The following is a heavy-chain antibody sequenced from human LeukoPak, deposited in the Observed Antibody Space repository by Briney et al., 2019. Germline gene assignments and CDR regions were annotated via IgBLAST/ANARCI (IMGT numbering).Heavy chain of an antibody. CDR3: ARLTGTTGGFDY. J-gene: IGHJ4*02. D-gene: IGHD1-20*01. Sequence: AAVKVSCKASGYTFTSYYMHWVRQAPGQGLEWMGIINPSGGSTSYAQKFQGRVTMTRDTSTGTVYMELSSLRSEDTAVYYCARLTGTTGGFDYWGQGTLVTVS. CDR2: INPSGGST. CDR1: GYTFTSYY. V-gene: IGHV1-46*01.